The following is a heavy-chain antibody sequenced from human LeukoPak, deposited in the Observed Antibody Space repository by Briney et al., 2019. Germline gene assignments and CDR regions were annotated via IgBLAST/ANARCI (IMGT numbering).Heavy chain of an antibody. CDR1: GGSISSSSYY. CDR3: ARGRHNNC. Sequence: SETLSLTCTVSGGSISSSSYYWGWIRQPPGKGLEWIGSIYYSGSTYYNPSLKSRVTISVDTSKNQFSLKLSSVTAADTAVYYCARGRHNNCWGQGTMVTVSS. CDR2: IYYSGST. D-gene: IGHD1-1*01. J-gene: IGHJ3*01. V-gene: IGHV4-39*07.